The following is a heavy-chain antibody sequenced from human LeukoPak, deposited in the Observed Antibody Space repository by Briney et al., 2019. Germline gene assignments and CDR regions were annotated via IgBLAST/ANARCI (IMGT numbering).Heavy chain of an antibody. J-gene: IGHJ3*02. D-gene: IGHD3-3*01. Sequence: GGSLRLSCAASGFTFSSCWMHWVRQAPGKGLVWVSRINNDGSSTSYADSVKGRFTISRDNAKNTLYLAMNSLRDEDTAVYYCASVVGGYYPPVEAFDIWGQGTMVTVSS. CDR2: INNDGSST. CDR3: ASVVGGYYPPVEAFDI. CDR1: GFTFSSCW. V-gene: IGHV3-74*01.